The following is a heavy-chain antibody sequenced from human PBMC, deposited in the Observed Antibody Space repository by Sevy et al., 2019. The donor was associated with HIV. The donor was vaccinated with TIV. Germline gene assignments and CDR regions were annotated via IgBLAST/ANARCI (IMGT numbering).Heavy chain of an antibody. D-gene: IGHD3-9*01. CDR2: ISHTENT. V-gene: IGHV4-38-2*02. CDR3: VREKLRYFNWLPHHPPFDY. Sequence: SETLSLTCGVSGYSISSGYYWGWIRQPPGKGLEWIGCISHTENTDYNPSLKSRFTISIDTSKNQFSLRLSSVTAADTAVYYCVREKLRYFNWLPHHPPFDYWGQGTLVTVSS. CDR1: GYSISSGYY. J-gene: IGHJ4*02.